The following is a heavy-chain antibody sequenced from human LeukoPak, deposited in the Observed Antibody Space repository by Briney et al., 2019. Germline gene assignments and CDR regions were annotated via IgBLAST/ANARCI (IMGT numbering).Heavy chain of an antibody. D-gene: IGHD2-15*01. V-gene: IGHV3-13*04. CDR2: INTAGNT. CDR3: ARGDCSGCSCSSMDV. J-gene: IGHJ6*02. CDR1: GFTFSTYD. Sequence: GGSLRLSCAASGFTFSTYDMHWVRQATGKGLEWVSGINTAGNTYYPGSVKDRFIISREDAKNSVYVKMNSLRAGDTAVYYCARGDCSGCSCSSMDVWGQGTTVTVSS.